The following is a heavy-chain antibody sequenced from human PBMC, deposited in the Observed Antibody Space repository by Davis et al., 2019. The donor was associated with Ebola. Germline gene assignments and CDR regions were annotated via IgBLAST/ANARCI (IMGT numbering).Heavy chain of an antibody. D-gene: IGHD6-19*01. CDR2: INSDGSST. V-gene: IGHV3-74*01. CDR1: GFTFSSYW. J-gene: IGHJ6*02. CDR3: ETLIAVADRSMDV. Sequence: PSETLSLTCAASGFTFSSYWMHWVRQAPGKGLVWVSRINSDGSSTSYADSVKGRFTISRDNAKNSLYLQMNSLRAEDTAVYYCETLIAVADRSMDVWGQGTTVTVSS.